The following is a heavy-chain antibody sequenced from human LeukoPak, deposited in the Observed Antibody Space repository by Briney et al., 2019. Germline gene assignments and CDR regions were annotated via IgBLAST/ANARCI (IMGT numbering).Heavy chain of an antibody. CDR3: ARVSYYGSGSYYDTYYFDY. D-gene: IGHD3-10*01. CDR1: GGSISSYY. Sequence: PSETLSLTCTVSGGSISSYYWSWIRQPPGKGLEWIGYIYHSGNTYYNPSLKSRVTISVDRSMHQFSLNLSSVTAADTAVYYCARVSYYGSGSYYDTYYFDYWGQGTLVTVSS. CDR2: IYHSGNT. J-gene: IGHJ4*02. V-gene: IGHV4-59*12.